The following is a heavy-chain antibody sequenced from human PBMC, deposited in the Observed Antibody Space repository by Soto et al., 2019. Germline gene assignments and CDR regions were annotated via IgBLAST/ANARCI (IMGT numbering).Heavy chain of an antibody. Sequence: PSETLSLTCAVYGGSFSGYYWSWIRQPPGKGLEWIGEINHSGSTNYNPSLKSRVTISVDTSKNQFSLKLSSVTAADMAVYYCARGIAAAEIDYSYYMDVWGKGTTVTVSS. CDR2: INHSGST. V-gene: IGHV4-34*01. CDR3: ARGIAAAEIDYSYYMDV. J-gene: IGHJ6*03. D-gene: IGHD6-13*01. CDR1: GGSFSGYY.